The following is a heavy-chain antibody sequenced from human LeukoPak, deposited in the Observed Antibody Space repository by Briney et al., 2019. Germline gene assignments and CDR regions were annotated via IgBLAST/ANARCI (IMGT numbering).Heavy chain of an antibody. CDR1: GGSISSYY. J-gene: IGHJ4*02. Sequence: PSETLSLTCTVSGGSISSYYWSWIRQPPGKGLEWIGYIYYSGSTNYNPSLKSRVIISVDTSKNQFSLKLSSVTAADTAVYYCARRRGYTLDYWGQGTLVTVSS. D-gene: IGHD5-12*01. V-gene: IGHV4-59*08. CDR2: IYYSGST. CDR3: ARRRGYTLDY.